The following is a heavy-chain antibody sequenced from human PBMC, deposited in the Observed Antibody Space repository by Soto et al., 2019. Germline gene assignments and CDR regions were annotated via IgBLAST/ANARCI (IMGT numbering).Heavy chain of an antibody. V-gene: IGHV1-18*04. CDR1: GYTFTSYG. CDR2: ISAYNGNT. Sequence: ASVKVSCKASGYTFTSYGISWVRQAPGQGLEWMGWISAYNGNTNYAQKLRGRVTMTTDTSTSTAYMELRSLRSDDTAVYYCARSGSRELACYYYGMDVWGQGTPVTVSS. D-gene: IGHD6-6*01. J-gene: IGHJ6*02. CDR3: ARSGSRELACYYYGMDV.